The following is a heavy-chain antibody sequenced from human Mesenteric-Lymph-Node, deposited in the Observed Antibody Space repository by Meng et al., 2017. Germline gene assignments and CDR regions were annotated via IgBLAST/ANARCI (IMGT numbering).Heavy chain of an antibody. D-gene: IGHD1-26*01. CDR1: GFTFSSYG. CDR2: IWYDGSNK. CDR3: AREDSGSYYDLPPYFDY. J-gene: IGHJ4*02. V-gene: IGHV3-33*01. Sequence: GESLKISCAASGFTFSSYGMHWVRQAPGKGLEWVAVIWYDGSNKYYADSVKGRFTISRDNSKNTLYLQLNSLRAEDTAVYYCAREDSGSYYDLPPYFDYWGQGTLVTVSS.